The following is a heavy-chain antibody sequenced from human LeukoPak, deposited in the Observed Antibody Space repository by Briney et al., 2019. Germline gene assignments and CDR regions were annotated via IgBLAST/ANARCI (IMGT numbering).Heavy chain of an antibody. D-gene: IGHD6-6*01. V-gene: IGHV5-51*01. CDR2: IQPDDSDT. CDR1: GYSFTSYW. CDR3: ARQHSSSSALHY. Sequence: GEPLKISCKGSGYSFTSYWIGWVRQMPGRGLEWMGLIQPDDSDTRYSPSFQGQVTISADKSITTAYLQWSTLKASDTAMYYCARQHSSSSALHYWGQGTPVTVSS. J-gene: IGHJ4*02.